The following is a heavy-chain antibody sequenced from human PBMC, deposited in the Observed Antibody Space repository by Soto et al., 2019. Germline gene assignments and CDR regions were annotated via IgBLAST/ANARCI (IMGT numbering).Heavy chain of an antibody. V-gene: IGHV1-69*01. Sequence: QVQLVQSGAEVKKPGSSVKVSCKASGGTFSSYAISWVRQAPGQGLEWMGGIIPIFGTANYAQKFQGRVTITPDASTSTAYMELSSLGSEDTAVYYCAASVATRGRFDYWGQGTLVTVSA. D-gene: IGHD5-12*01. J-gene: IGHJ4*02. CDR2: IIPIFGTA. CDR1: GGTFSSYA. CDR3: AASVATRGRFDY.